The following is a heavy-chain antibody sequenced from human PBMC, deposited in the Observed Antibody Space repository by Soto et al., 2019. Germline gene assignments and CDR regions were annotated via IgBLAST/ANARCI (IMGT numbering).Heavy chain of an antibody. CDR2: IYYSGST. CDR1: GGSISSSSYY. J-gene: IGHJ4*02. D-gene: IGHD3-22*01. CDR3: ARQTPDYYDSSGYYKGIFIFDY. Sequence: PSETLSLTCTVSGGSISSSSYYWGWIRQPPGKGLEWIGSIYYSGSTYYNPSLKSRVTISVDTSKNQFSLKLSSVTAADTAVYYCARQTPDYYDSSGYYKGIFIFDYWGQGTLVTVSS. V-gene: IGHV4-39*01.